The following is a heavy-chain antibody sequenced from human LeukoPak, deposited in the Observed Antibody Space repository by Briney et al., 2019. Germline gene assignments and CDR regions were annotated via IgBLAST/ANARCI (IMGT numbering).Heavy chain of an antibody. CDR3: ATAAVTSLTAGDY. D-gene: IGHD4-17*01. Sequence: SETLSLTCTVSGGSISSYYWSWIRQPPGKGLEWIGYIYYSGSTNYNPSLKSRVPISVETSKNQFSLTLSSVTAADTAVYYCATAAVTSLTAGDYWGQGTLVTVSS. J-gene: IGHJ4*02. CDR2: IYYSGST. CDR1: GGSISSYY. V-gene: IGHV4-59*08.